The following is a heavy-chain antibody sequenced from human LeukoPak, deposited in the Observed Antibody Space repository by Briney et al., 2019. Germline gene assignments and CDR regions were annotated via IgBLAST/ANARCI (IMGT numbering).Heavy chain of an antibody. Sequence: PGGSLRPSCAASGFTFSNYAMSWVRQAPGKGLEWVSAISGSGGSTYYADSVKGRFTISRDNSKNTLYLQMNSLRAEDTAVYYCAKDLSPGYYDSSGYYDPFDYWGQGTLVTVSS. V-gene: IGHV3-23*01. CDR2: ISGSGGST. D-gene: IGHD3-22*01. CDR3: AKDLSPGYYDSSGYYDPFDY. J-gene: IGHJ4*02. CDR1: GFTFSNYA.